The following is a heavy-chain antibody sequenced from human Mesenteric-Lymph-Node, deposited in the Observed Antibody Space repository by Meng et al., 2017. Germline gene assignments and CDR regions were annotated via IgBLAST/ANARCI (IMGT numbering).Heavy chain of an antibody. CDR3: ARDTPGLLFDY. Sequence: EVQLVESGGGLVKPGRSLRLSCAASVFTFSSYTMNWVRRAPGKGLEWVSSISSSSNYIYSADSVKGRFTISRDNAKNSLYLQMNSLRAEDTAVYYCARDTPGLLFDYWGQGTLVTVSS. D-gene: IGHD5-18*01. J-gene: IGHJ4*02. CDR1: VFTFSSYT. CDR2: ISSSSNYI. V-gene: IGHV3-21*01.